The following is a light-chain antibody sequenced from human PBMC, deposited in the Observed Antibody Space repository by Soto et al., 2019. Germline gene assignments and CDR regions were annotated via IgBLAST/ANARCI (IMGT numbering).Light chain of an antibody. J-gene: IGKJ1*01. CDR2: GAS. V-gene: IGKV3-20*01. CDR3: QQYNKRPRWT. CDR1: QSVSSSY. Sequence: EIVLTQSPGTLSLSPGERATLSCRASQSVSSSYLAWYQQKPGQAPRLLIYGASSRATGIPDRFSGSGSGTDFTLTISRLEPEDFAVYYCQQYNKRPRWTFGQGTKVDIK.